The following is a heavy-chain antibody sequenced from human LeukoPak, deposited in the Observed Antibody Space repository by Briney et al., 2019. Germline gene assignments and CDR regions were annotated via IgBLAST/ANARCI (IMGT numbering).Heavy chain of an antibody. CDR3: AKLTSLYFCDY. Sequence: GGSLRLSCAASGFTFSSYAMSWVRQAPGKGLEWVSVISGSGGTTYYADSVKGRFTISRDNSKNMLFLQMNSLRAEDTALYYCAKLTSLYFCDYWGQGTLVTVSS. V-gene: IGHV3-23*01. J-gene: IGHJ4*02. CDR2: ISGSGGTT. CDR1: GFTFSSYA. D-gene: IGHD2/OR15-2a*01.